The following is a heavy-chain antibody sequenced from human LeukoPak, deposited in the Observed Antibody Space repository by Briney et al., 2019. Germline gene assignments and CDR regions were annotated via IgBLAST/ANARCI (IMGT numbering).Heavy chain of an antibody. CDR3: ARGKRIAVAGHYYYYGMDV. D-gene: IGHD6-19*01. J-gene: IGHJ6*04. CDR1: GEGVASNSAG. V-gene: IGHV6-1*01. CDR2: TYYVSKWSN. Sequence: SQTLSRTSAISGEGVASNSAGSNWIRRSPSRGLEWLGRTYYVSKWSNDYAVSMERRISMNPDTSKKHFSRQLNSRTPEDTAVYYCARGKRIAVAGHYYYYGMDVWGKGTTVTVSS.